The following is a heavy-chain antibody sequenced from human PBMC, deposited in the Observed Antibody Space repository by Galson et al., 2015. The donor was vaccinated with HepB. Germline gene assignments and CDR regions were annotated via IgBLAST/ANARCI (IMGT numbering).Heavy chain of an antibody. CDR1: GYTFTSYY. D-gene: IGHD3-10*01. CDR3: ARGVVRGDTMGTFDY. V-gene: IGHV1-46*04. Sequence: SVKVSCKASGYTFTSYYMHWVRQAPGRGLEWMGIINPSGGSTSYAQKLQGRVTMTRDTSTSTVYMELSSLRSEDTAVYYCARGVVRGDTMGTFDYWGQGTLVTVSS. J-gene: IGHJ4*02. CDR2: INPSGGST.